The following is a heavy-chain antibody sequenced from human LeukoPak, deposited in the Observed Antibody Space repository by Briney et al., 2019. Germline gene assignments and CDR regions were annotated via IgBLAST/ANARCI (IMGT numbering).Heavy chain of an antibody. J-gene: IGHJ4*02. CDR1: GFSFSTYG. V-gene: IGHV3-30*02. CDR2: IRYDGSNK. Sequence: GGSLRLSCAASGFSFSTYGMHWVRQAPGKGLEWVAFIRYDGSNKYYADSVKDRFTISRDNSKNTLYLQMDSLGAEDTAVYYCAKAYCSGGSCYGSYFDYWGQGTLVTASS. CDR3: AKAYCSGGSCYGSYFDY. D-gene: IGHD2-15*01.